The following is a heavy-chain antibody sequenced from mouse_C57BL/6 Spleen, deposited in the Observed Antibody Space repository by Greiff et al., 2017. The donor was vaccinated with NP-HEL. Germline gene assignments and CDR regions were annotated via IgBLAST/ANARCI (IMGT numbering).Heavy chain of an antibody. CDR2: IYPGSGST. D-gene: IGHD2-10*02. J-gene: IGHJ4*01. CDR3: ARWYGNPYYYAMDY. V-gene: IGHV1-55*01. CDR1: GYTFTSYW. Sequence: VQLHQPGAELVKPGASVKMSCKASGYTFTSYWITWVKQRPGQGLEWIGDIYPGSGSTNYNEKFKSKATLTVDTSSSTAYMQLSSLTSEDSAVYYCARWYGNPYYYAMDYWGQGTSVTVSA.